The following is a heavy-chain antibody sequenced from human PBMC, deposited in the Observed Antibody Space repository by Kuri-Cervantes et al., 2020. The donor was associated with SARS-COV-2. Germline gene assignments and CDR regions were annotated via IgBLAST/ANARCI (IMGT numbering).Heavy chain of an antibody. Sequence: SETLSLTCTVSGGSISSYYWSWIRQPPGKGLEWIGYIYYSGSTNYNPSLKSRVTISVDTSKNQFSLKLSSVTAADTAVYYCAGGMRVWSGYYMDGKYNWFDPWGQGTLVTVSS. V-gene: IGHV4-59*01. CDR3: AGGMRVWSGYYMDGKYNWFDP. D-gene: IGHD3-3*01. CDR2: IYYSGST. J-gene: IGHJ5*02. CDR1: GGSISSYY.